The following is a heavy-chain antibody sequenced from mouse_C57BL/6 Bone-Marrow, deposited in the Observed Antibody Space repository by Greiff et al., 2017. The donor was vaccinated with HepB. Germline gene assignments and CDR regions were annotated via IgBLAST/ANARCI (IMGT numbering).Heavy chain of an antibody. J-gene: IGHJ2*01. V-gene: IGHV1-81*01. CDR3: ARGRNYYDPESPYYFDY. D-gene: IGHD2-4*01. CDR2: IYPRSGNT. CDR1: GYTFTSYG. Sequence: QVQLQQSGAELARPGASVKLSCKASGYTFTSYGISWVKQRTGQGLEWIGEIYPRSGNTYYNEKFKGKATLTADKSSSTAYMELRSLTSEDSAVYFCARGRNYYDPESPYYFDYWGQGTTLTVSS.